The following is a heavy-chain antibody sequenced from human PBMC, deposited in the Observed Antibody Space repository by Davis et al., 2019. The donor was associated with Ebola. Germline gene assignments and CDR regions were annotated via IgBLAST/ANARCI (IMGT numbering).Heavy chain of an antibody. J-gene: IGHJ4*02. CDR1: GFTFSSYG. D-gene: IGHD1-26*01. CDR2: IWYDGSNK. V-gene: IGHV3-33*01. CDR3: ARGLQWELRGVCVY. Sequence: GESLKISCAASGFTFSSYGMHWVRQAPGKGLEWVAVIWYDGSNKYYAASVKGRFTISRDNSKNTLYLQMNSLRAEDTAVYCCARGLQWELRGVCVYWGQGTLVTVSS.